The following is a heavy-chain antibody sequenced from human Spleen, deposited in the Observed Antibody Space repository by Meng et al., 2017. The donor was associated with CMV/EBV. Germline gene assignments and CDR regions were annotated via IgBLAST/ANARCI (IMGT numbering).Heavy chain of an antibody. J-gene: IGHJ4*02. D-gene: IGHD3-3*01. V-gene: IGHV4-59*01. CDR1: GFTFSSYA. CDR2: IYYSGST. CDR3: ARAFTISGVVNAFDY. Sequence: ESLKISCAASGFTFSSYAMHWVRQAPGKGLEWIGYIYYSGSTRYSPSLKSRVTISVDTSKNQFSLQLSSVTAADTAVYYCARAFTISGVVNAFDYWGQGTLVTVSS.